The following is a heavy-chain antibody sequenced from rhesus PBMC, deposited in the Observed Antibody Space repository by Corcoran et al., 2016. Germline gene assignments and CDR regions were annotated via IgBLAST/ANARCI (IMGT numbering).Heavy chain of an antibody. CDR1: GFTFPTYG. Sequence: EVQVVESGGGLVQPGGSLRLSCAASGFTFPTYGFTWVRQAPGKGLGWVAVISSDGSKKYYADSVEDRFTISRDNSKNMVYLQMNNLKLEDMAVYYCTRFDYWGQGVLVTVSS. CDR2: ISSDGSKK. J-gene: IGHJ4*01. CDR3: TRFDY. V-gene: IGHV3-54*02.